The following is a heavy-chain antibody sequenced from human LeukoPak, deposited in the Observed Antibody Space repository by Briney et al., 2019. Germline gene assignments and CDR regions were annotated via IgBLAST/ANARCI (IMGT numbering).Heavy chain of an antibody. J-gene: IGHJ3*02. V-gene: IGHV4-59*11. CDR1: GGSISSHY. CDR2: ISYIGST. Sequence: SETLSLTGTVSGGSISSHYWSWIRQPPGKGLEWIGYISYIGSTNYSPSLKSRVTISVDSSKNQFSLRLSSVTAADTAVYYCAGDHLALNALDIWGQGTMVTVSS. CDR3: AGDHLALNALDI.